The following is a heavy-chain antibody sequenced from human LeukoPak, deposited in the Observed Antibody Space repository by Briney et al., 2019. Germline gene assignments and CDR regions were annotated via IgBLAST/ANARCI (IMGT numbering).Heavy chain of an antibody. D-gene: IGHD3-22*01. J-gene: IGHJ4*02. V-gene: IGHV3-23*01. CDR2: ISGSGGST. Sequence: GALRLSCAASGFTFSSYSMNWVRQAPGKGLEWVSSISGSGGSTHYADSVKGRFTISRDKTKNTLYLQMNSLRAEDTAVYYCAKSAYYDASGYYREYYFDYWGQGTLVTVSS. CDR1: GFTFSSYS. CDR3: AKSAYYDASGYYREYYFDY.